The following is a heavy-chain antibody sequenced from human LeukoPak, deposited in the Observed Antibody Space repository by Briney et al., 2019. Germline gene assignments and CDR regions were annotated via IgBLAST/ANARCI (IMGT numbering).Heavy chain of an antibody. J-gene: IGHJ3*02. D-gene: IGHD5-24*01. CDR2: IKQDGSEK. V-gene: IGHV3-7*01. Sequence: GGSLRLSCAASGFTFSSYWMSWVRQAPGKGLEWVANIKQDGSEKYYVDSVKGRFTISRDNAKNSLYLQMNSLRAEDTAVYYCARGLEMATIGDAFDIWGQGTMVTVSS. CDR3: ARGLEMATIGDAFDI. CDR1: GFTFSSYW.